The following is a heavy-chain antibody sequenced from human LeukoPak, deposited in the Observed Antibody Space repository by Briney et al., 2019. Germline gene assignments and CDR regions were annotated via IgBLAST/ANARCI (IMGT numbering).Heavy chain of an antibody. Sequence: GRSLRLSCAASGFTFSSYGMHWVRQAPGKGLEWVAGISYDGSNKYYADSVKGRFTISRDNSKNTLYLQMNSLRAEDTAVYYCAKGNVKGGKWLPGYFDYWGQGTLVTVSS. J-gene: IGHJ4*02. V-gene: IGHV3-30*18. CDR3: AKGNVKGGKWLPGYFDY. CDR2: ISYDGSNK. D-gene: IGHD6-19*01. CDR1: GFTFSSYG.